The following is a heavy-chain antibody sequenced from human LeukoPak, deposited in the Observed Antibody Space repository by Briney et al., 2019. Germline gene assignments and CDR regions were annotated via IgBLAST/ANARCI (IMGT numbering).Heavy chain of an antibody. CDR1: GFMFNNYG. Sequence: GGSLRLSCAASGFMFNNYGIYWVRQAPGKGLEWVAFIRYDGNDKYYADSVKGRFTISRDNSKNTLYLQMNSLRAEDTAVYYCAKDGGYSYFYMDVWGKGTTVTVSS. V-gene: IGHV3-30*02. CDR2: IRYDGNDK. D-gene: IGHD3-16*01. CDR3: AKDGGYSYFYMDV. J-gene: IGHJ6*03.